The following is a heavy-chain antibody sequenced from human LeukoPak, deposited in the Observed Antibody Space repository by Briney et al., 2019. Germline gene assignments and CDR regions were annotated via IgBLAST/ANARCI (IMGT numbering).Heavy chain of an antibody. J-gene: IGHJ3*02. Sequence: SETLSLTCTVSGGSISSTNYYWGWIRQSPGKGLEWIASFYYSGNTYYNPSLKSRVTISVDTSKNQFSLKLSSVTAADTAVYYCASLFYDYVWGSYRPPQDVFDIWGQGTMVTVSS. V-gene: IGHV4-39*01. D-gene: IGHD3-16*02. CDR1: GGSISSTNYY. CDR3: ASLFYDYVWGSYRPPQDVFDI. CDR2: FYYSGNT.